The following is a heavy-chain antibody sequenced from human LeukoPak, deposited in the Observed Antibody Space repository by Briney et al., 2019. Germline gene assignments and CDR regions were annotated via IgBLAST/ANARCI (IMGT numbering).Heavy chain of an antibody. Sequence: GASVKVSCKASGYTFFSYYMHWVRQAPGQGLEWMGIISPTSGSTSYAQMFQGRVTMTRDMSTSTVYMELSSLRSEDTAVYYCARADIVATYYFDYWGQGTLVTVSS. CDR2: ISPTSGST. D-gene: IGHD5-12*01. CDR1: GYTFFSYY. CDR3: ARADIVATYYFDY. V-gene: IGHV1-46*01. J-gene: IGHJ4*02.